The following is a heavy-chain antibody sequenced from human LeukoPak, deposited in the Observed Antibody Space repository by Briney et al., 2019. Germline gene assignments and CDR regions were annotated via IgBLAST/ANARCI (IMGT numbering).Heavy chain of an antibody. J-gene: IGHJ5*02. V-gene: IGHV1-69*13. CDR2: IIPIFGTA. CDR1: GGTFSSYA. Sequence: ASVKVSCTASGGTFSSYAISWVRQAPGQGLEWMGGIIPIFGTANYAQKFQGRVTITADESTSTAYMELSSLRSEDTAVYYCARVINGGPMVRGAYNWFDPWGQGTLVTVSS. CDR3: ARVINGGPMVRGAYNWFDP. D-gene: IGHD3-10*01.